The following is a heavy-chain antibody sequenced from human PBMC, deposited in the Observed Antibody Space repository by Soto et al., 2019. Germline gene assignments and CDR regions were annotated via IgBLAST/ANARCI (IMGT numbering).Heavy chain of an antibody. J-gene: IGHJ4*02. D-gene: IGHD1-26*01. V-gene: IGHV4-59*12. CDR2: IHYSGRT. CDR3: VRVGVGIGNHFDS. Sequence: SETLSLTCSVSNGSISGFYWTWTRQPPGKILEWIGYIHYSGRTDYSPSLTSRATMSVDTSKNQFSLNLKSITAADTAVYYCVRVGVGIGNHFDSWGRGTLVTVSS. CDR1: NGSISGFY.